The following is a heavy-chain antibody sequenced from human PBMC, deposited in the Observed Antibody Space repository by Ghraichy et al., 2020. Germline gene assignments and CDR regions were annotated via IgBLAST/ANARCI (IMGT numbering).Heavy chain of an antibody. V-gene: IGHV3-23*01. CDR1: GFTFSSYA. CDR2: ISGSGGST. CDR3: AKVQGAQQAPYYYYGMDV. Sequence: GGSLRLSCAASGFTFSSYAMSWVRQAPGKGLEWVSAISGSGGSTYYADSVKGRFTISRDNSKNMLYLQMNSLRAEDTAVYYCAKVQGAQQAPYYYYGMDVWGQGTTVTVSS. D-gene: IGHD6-13*01. J-gene: IGHJ6*02.